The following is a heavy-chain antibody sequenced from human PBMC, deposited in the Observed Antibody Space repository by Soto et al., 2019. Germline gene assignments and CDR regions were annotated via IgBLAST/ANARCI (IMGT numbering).Heavy chain of an antibody. V-gene: IGHV3-64*01. D-gene: IGHD2-15*01. J-gene: IGHJ6*04. Sequence: PGGSLRLSCAASGFTFSSYAMHWVRQAPGKGLEYVSAISSNGGSTYYANSVKGRFTISRDNSKNTLYLQMGSLRAEDMAVYYCARDDVLCDGGRCYGVPLDGWGKGTTVTVSS. CDR1: GFTFSSYA. CDR3: ARDDVLCDGGRCYGVPLDG. CDR2: ISSNGGST.